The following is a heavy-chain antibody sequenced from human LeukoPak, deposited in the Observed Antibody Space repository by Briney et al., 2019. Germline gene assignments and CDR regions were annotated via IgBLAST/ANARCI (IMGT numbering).Heavy chain of an antibody. V-gene: IGHV4-59*01. CDR2: IFYTGST. CDR1: GGSINSDY. Sequence: SETLSLTCTVSGGSINSDYWSWIRQPPGKGLQWIGHIFYTGSTSYSPSLGSRVTISVDPSKKQFSLKLRSVTAADTAVYYCARDRLAAKLGPYHSYGMDVWGHGTTVIVSS. J-gene: IGHJ6*02. D-gene: IGHD6-13*01. CDR3: ARDRLAAKLGPYHSYGMDV.